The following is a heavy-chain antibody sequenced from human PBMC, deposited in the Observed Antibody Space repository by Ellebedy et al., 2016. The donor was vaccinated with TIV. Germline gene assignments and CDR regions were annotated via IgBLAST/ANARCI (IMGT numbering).Heavy chain of an antibody. J-gene: IGHJ6*02. V-gene: IGHV2-5*01. CDR1: GFSLPTPGVG. Sequence: SGPTLVKPTQTLTLTCTFPGFSLPTPGVGVGWIRQPPGKALEWLVVIYWNDDIRYSPSLRNRLTITKDTSRNQVVLRMTNLDPVDTATYYCGHRIEAYDYHGLDVWGQGTTVTVSS. CDR2: IYWNDDI. CDR3: GHRIEAYDYHGLDV.